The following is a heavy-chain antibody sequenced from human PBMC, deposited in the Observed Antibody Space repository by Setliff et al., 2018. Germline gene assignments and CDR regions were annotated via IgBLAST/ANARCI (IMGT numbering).Heavy chain of an antibody. J-gene: IGHJ4*02. Sequence: GGSLRLSCAASGFTFSGSAMHWVRQASGKGLEWVGRIRSKANSYATAYAASVKGRFTISRDDSKNTAYPQMNSLKTEDTAVYYCASFYCSGGRCYSGPLGYWGQGTLVTVSS. CDR2: IRSKANSYAT. CDR1: GFTFSGSA. V-gene: IGHV3-73*01. CDR3: ASFYCSGGRCYSGPLGY. D-gene: IGHD2-15*01.